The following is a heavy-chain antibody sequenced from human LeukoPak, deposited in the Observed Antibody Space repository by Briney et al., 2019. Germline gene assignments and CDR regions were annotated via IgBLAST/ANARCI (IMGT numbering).Heavy chain of an antibody. Sequence: GGSLRLSCASSGITFSTYSMNWVRQAPGKGLEWVSYISSSGSTIYYADSVKGRFTISRDNAKNSLYLQMNSLRAEDTAVYYCAELGITMIGGVWGKGTTVTISS. CDR2: ISSSGSTI. CDR3: AELGITMIGGV. J-gene: IGHJ6*04. D-gene: IGHD3-10*02. V-gene: IGHV3-48*04. CDR1: GITFSTYS.